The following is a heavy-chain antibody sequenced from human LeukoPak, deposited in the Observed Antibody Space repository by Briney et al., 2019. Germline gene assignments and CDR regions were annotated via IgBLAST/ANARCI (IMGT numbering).Heavy chain of an antibody. D-gene: IGHD3-9*01. CDR2: ISAYNGNT. V-gene: IGHV1-18*01. J-gene: IGHJ4*02. CDR1: GYTFTSYG. CDR3: ARYYDILTGHLGLDY. Sequence: ASVKVSCTASGYTFTSYGISWMRQAPGQGLEWMGWISAYNGNTNYAQKLQGRVTMTTDTSTSTAYMELRSLRSDDTAVYYCARYYDILTGHLGLDYWGQGTLVTVSS.